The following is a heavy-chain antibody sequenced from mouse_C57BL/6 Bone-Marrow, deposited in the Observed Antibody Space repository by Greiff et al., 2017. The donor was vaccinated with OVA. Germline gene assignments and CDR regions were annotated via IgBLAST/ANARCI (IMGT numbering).Heavy chain of an antibody. CDR2: IDPENGDT. CDR1: GFNIKDDY. Sequence: VHVKQSGAELVRPGASVKLSCTASGFNIKDDYMHWVKQRPEQGLEWIGWIDPENGDTEYASKFQGKATITADTSSNTAYLQLSSLTSEDTAVYYCTTVVRMDYWGQGTSVTVSS. CDR3: TTVVRMDY. V-gene: IGHV14-4*01. J-gene: IGHJ4*01. D-gene: IGHD2-2*01.